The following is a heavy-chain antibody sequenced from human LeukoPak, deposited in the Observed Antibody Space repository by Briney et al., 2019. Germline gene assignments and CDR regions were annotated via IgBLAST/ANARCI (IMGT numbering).Heavy chain of an antibody. J-gene: IGHJ4*02. V-gene: IGHV3-66*02. D-gene: IGHD1-20*01. CDR1: GFTVSSNY. CDR3: ARVTVTGAHFDY. CDR2: IYSGGST. Sequence: GGSLRLSCAASGFTVSSNYTSWVRQAPGKGLEWVSVIYSGGSTYYADSVKGRFTISRDNSKNTLYLQMNSLRAEDTAVYYCARVTVTGAHFDYWGQGTLVTVSS.